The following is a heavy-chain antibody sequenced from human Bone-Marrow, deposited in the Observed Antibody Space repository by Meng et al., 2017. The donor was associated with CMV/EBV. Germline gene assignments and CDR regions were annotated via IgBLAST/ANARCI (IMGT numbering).Heavy chain of an antibody. D-gene: IGHD5-18*01. CDR1: GYTFTGYY. J-gene: IGHJ4*02. Sequence: ASVKVSCKASGYTFTGYYMHWVRQAPGQGLEWMGWINPNSGGTNYAQKFQGRVTMTRDKSISTAYLQWSSLKASDTAMYYCARHKDTAMVSWGQGTLVTVSS. CDR3: ARHKDTAMVS. V-gene: IGHV1-2*02. CDR2: INPNSGGT.